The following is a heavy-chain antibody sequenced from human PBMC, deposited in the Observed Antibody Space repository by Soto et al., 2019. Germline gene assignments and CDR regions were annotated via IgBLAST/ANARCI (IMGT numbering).Heavy chain of an antibody. V-gene: IGHV3-48*01. D-gene: IGHD2-2*01. CDR3: ARDLRPPLGETAMPYYIDV. CDR2: ILRSSGVI. CDR1: GFTFGSYS. J-gene: IGHJ6*03. Sequence: EVQLVESGGGLVQPGGSLRLSCAASGFTFGSYSMNWVRQAPGKGLEWVSFILRSSGVIYYADSVKGRFTISRDNANNTLSLQLNSPRAQDTAAYYWARDLRPPLGETAMPYYIDVWGKGTTVTVSS.